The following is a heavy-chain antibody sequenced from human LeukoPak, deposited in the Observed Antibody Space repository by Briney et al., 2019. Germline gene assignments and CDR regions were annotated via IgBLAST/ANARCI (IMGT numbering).Heavy chain of an antibody. CDR1: GFTFSSYW. CDR3: AREGGGYCSSTSCYQPPAFDI. V-gene: IGHV3-7*01. CDR2: IKQDGSEK. D-gene: IGHD2-2*01. J-gene: IGHJ3*02. Sequence: GGSLRLSCAASGFTFSSYWMSWVRQASGKGLEWVANIKQDGSEKYYVDSVKGRFTISRDNAKNSLYLQMNSLRAEDTAVYYCAREGGGYCSSTSCYQPPAFDIWGQGTMVTVSS.